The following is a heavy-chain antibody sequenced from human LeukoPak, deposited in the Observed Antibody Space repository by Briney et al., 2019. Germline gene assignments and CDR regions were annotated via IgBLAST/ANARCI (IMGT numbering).Heavy chain of an antibody. D-gene: IGHD3-10*01. V-gene: IGHV4-34*01. CDR3: ASARGSGSYYKLGLDY. J-gene: IGHJ4*02. CDR1: GGSFSGYY. Sequence: SETLSLTCAVYGGSFSGYYWSWIRQPPGKGLEWIGEINHSGSTNYNPSLKSRVTISVDTSKNQFSLKLSSVTAADTAVYYCASARGSGSYYKLGLDYWGQGTLVTVSS. CDR2: INHSGST.